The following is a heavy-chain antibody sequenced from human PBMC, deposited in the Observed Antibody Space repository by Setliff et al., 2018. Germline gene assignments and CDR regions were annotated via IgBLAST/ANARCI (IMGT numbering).Heavy chain of an antibody. J-gene: IGHJ3*02. Sequence: GESLKISCKGSGYTFTNYWIAWVRQMPGKGLEYMGIIYPADSDTTYSPSFQGQVTISADKSINTAYLQWSSLKASDTAIYYCARVGPLTDDAVDIWGQGTMVTVSS. CDR3: ARVGPLTDDAVDI. D-gene: IGHD1-26*01. V-gene: IGHV5-51*01. CDR1: GYTFTNYW. CDR2: IYPADSDT.